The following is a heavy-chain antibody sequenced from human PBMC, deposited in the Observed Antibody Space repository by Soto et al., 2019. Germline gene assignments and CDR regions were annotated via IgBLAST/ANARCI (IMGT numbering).Heavy chain of an antibody. V-gene: IGHV2-5*01. CDR3: SHPPPRGWLHPDYYFDY. D-gene: IGHD5-12*01. CDR2: IYWNDDK. Sequence: SGPTLVNPTQTLTLTCTFSGFSLSTSGVGVGWIRQPPGKALEWLALIYWNDDKRYSPSLKSRLTITKDTSKNQVVLTMTNMEPVDTTTYFRSHPPPRGWLHPDYYFDYWGQGTLVTVSS. J-gene: IGHJ4*02. CDR1: GFSLSTSGVG.